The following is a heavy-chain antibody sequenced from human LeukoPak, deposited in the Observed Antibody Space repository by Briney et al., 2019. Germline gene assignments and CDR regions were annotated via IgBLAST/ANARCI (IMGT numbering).Heavy chain of an antibody. CDR2: IYPADSDI. D-gene: IGHD2-15*01. J-gene: IGHJ5*02. Sequence: KTGKSLKISCKGSGYSINNYWIGWVRQMPGKGLEWMGIIYPADSDIRYSPSFQGQITISADKSISTAYLQWSSLKASDTAMYYCARQEYCSGGSCYTWFDPWGQGTLVTVSS. CDR1: GYSINNYW. CDR3: ARQEYCSGGSCYTWFDP. V-gene: IGHV5-51*01.